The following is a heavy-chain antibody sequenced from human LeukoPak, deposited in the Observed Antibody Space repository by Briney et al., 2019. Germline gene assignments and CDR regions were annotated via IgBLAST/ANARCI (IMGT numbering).Heavy chain of an antibody. V-gene: IGHV3-74*01. CDR3: ARGSDYGDYY. D-gene: IGHD4-17*01. CDR2: INSDGSST. Sequence: GGFLRLSCAASGFTFSTYWMHWVRQAPGKGLMWVSRINSDGSSTSYADSVKGRFTISRDNTKYTLYLQMNSLRAEDTAVYYCARGSDYGDYYWGQGTLVTVSS. CDR1: GFTFSTYW. J-gene: IGHJ4*02.